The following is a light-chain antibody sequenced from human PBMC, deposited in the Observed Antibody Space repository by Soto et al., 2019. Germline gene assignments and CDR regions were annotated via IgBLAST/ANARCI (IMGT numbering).Light chain of an antibody. J-gene: IGKJ5*01. CDR1: QTVSGSQ. V-gene: IGKV3-20*01. CDR3: QQYNNWPPKIT. Sequence: EIELTQSPGTLSLSPGERATLSCRASQTVSGSQLAWYQQRPGQPPRLLIFDASRRATGIPDRFSGSGSGTDFSLTISRLEPEDFAVYYCQQYNNWPPKITFGQGTRLEIK. CDR2: DAS.